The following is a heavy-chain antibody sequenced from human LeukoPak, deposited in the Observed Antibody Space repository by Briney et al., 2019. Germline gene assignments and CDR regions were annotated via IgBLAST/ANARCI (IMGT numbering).Heavy chain of an antibody. CDR3: ARTPDDAFDI. CDR1: GFTVSSNY. CDR2: IYSGGST. J-gene: IGHJ3*02. Sequence: TGGSLRLSCAASGFTVSSNYMSWDRQAPGKGLEWVSVIYSGGSTYYADSVKGRFTISRDNSKNTLYLQMNSLRAEDTAVYYCARTPDDAFDIWGQGTMVTVSS. V-gene: IGHV3-53*01.